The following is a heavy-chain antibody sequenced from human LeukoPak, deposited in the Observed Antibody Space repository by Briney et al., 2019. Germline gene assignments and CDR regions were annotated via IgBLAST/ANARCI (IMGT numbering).Heavy chain of an antibody. V-gene: IGHV4-4*07. CDR3: AREGGYYDSSGYQWVDY. Sequence: SETLSLTCTVSGGSISSYYWSWIRQPAGKGLEWIGRIYTSGSTNYNPSLKSRVTMSVDTSKNQFSLKVTSVTAADTAVYYCAREGGYYDSSGYQWVDYWGQGTLVTVSS. CDR2: IYTSGST. D-gene: IGHD3-22*01. CDR1: GGSISSYY. J-gene: IGHJ4*02.